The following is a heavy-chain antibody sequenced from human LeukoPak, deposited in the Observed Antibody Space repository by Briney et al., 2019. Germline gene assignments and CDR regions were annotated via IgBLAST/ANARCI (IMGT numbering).Heavy chain of an antibody. CDR1: GGSISSYY. CDR2: IYPSGST. V-gene: IGHV4-4*09. Sequence: SETLSLTCTVSGGSISSYYWSWIRQPPGKGLEWIGYIYPSGSTNYNPSLKSRVTISGDTSKNQFSLRLSSVTAADTAVYYCAGSAAYFFDYWGQGALVTVYS. J-gene: IGHJ4*02. D-gene: IGHD2-2*01. CDR3: AGSAAYFFDY.